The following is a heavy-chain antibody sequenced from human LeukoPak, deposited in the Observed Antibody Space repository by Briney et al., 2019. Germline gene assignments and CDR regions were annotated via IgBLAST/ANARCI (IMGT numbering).Heavy chain of an antibody. J-gene: IGHJ4*02. CDR1: GFTVSSNY. V-gene: IGHV3-66*01. Sequence: GGSLRLSCTASGFTVSSNYMSWVRQAPGKGLEWVSVIYSGGSTYYADSVKGRFTISRDNSKNTLYLQMNSLRAEDTAVYYCARGSFRIAAAGIGFDYWGQGTLVTVSS. CDR3: ARGSFRIAAAGIGFDY. CDR2: IYSGGST. D-gene: IGHD6-25*01.